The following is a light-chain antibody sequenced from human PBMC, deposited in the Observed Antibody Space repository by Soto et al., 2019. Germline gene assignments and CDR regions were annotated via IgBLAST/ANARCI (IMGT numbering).Light chain of an antibody. J-gene: IGKJ4*01. Sequence: DIQMTQSPSSLSASVGDRVTITCRASQSISNYLNWYQQEPGIAPKLLIYGASSLQSGVPSRVSGSGYGTDFTLTISSLQPEDFATYYCQQSYSTPRTFGGGTKVEIK. CDR3: QQSYSTPRT. CDR2: GAS. V-gene: IGKV1-39*01. CDR1: QSISNY.